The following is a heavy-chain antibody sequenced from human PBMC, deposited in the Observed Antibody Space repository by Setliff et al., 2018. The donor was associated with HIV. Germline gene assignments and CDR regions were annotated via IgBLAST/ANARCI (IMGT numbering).Heavy chain of an antibody. CDR2: INHSGNT. J-gene: IGHJ4*02. CDR3: ARGALSLTMTKLPSFFDS. V-gene: IGHV4-34*01. D-gene: IGHD3-22*01. Sequence: PSETLSLTCAVSGGSFTGYYWSWIRQTPGKGLEWIAEINHSGNTNYNPSLKSRVTISVVTSKSHFSLKMTSVTAADTAIYFCARGALSLTMTKLPSFFDSWGQGTQVTVSS. CDR1: GGSFTGYY.